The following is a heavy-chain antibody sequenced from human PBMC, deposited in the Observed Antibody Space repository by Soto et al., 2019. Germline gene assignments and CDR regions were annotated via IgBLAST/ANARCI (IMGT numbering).Heavy chain of an antibody. V-gene: IGHV4-30-2*01. D-gene: IGHD6-13*01. CDR2: IYHSGST. Sequence: TLSLTCAVSGGSIRSGGYSLSWIRQPPGKGLEWIGYIYHSGSTYYNPSLKSRVTISVDRSKNQFSLKLSSVTAADTAVYYCASSHAGAHITAAVHWGQGTLVTVSS. J-gene: IGHJ4*02. CDR3: ASSHAGAHITAAVH. CDR1: GGSIRSGGYS.